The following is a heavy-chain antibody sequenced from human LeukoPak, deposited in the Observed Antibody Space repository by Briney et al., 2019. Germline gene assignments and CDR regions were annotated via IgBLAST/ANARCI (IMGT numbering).Heavy chain of an antibody. CDR2: ISSSSSTI. Sequence: GGSLRLSCAASGFTFSSYSMNWVRQAPGKGLEWVSYISSSSSTIYYADSVKGRFTISRDNSKNTLYLQMNSLRAEDTAVYYCAKQVRYYYDSSGYYFPGYWGQGTLVTVSS. D-gene: IGHD3-22*01. CDR3: AKQVRYYYDSSGYYFPGY. V-gene: IGHV3-48*01. CDR1: GFTFSSYS. J-gene: IGHJ4*02.